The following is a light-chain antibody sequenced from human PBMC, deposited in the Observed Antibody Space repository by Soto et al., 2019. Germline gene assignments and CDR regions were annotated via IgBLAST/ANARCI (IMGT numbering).Light chain of an antibody. V-gene: IGLV1-44*01. J-gene: IGLJ2*01. CDR2: NNN. Sequence: QSVLTQPHSASGTPGQRVTISCSGSSSNIGGYTVNWYQQLPGTAPKLLIYNNNQRPSGVPDRFSGSKSGTSASLAISGLQSEDEADYYCAAWDDSLNGVVFGGGTKLTVL. CDR3: AAWDDSLNGVV. CDR1: SSNIGGYT.